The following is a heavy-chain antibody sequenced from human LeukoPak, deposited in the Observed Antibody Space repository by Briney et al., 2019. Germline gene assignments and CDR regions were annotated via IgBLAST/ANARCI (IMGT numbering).Heavy chain of an antibody. J-gene: IGHJ4*02. Sequence: GGSLRLSCAASGFTFTNYAMSWVRQAPGKGLEWVSAITSSGGTTYYADSVKGRFTISRDNSKNTLYLQMNSLRAEDTAVYYCASSAYGQASATYWGQRTLVTVSS. D-gene: IGHD6-13*01. CDR1: GFTFTNYA. CDR2: ITSSGGTT. CDR3: ASSAYGQASATY. V-gene: IGHV3-23*01.